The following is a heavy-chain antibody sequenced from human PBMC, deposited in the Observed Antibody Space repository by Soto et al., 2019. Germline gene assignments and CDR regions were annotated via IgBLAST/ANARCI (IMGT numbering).Heavy chain of an antibody. D-gene: IGHD2-8*02. CDR3: ARDKITGLFDY. J-gene: IGHJ4*02. Sequence: PSETLSLTCTVSGGSISSYYLSWIRQPPGKGLEWIGYIYYSGSTNYNPSLKSRVTISVDTSKNQFSLKLTSVTAADTAVYYCARDKITGLFDYWGQGTLVTSPQ. CDR1: GGSISSYY. V-gene: IGHV4-59*12. CDR2: IYYSGST.